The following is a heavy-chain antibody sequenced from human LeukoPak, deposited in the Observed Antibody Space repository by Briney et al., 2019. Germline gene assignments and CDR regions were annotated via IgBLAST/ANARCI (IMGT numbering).Heavy chain of an antibody. CDR1: GFTFSSYW. Sequence: PGGSLRLSCAASGFTFSSYWMHWVRQAPGKGLEWVANLDQDGSEIYYVDSVKGRFTISRDNAKNSLYLQMNSLRAEDTAVYYCARRYYYDSSSDFDSWGQGTLVTVSS. CDR2: LDQDGSEI. D-gene: IGHD3-22*01. CDR3: ARRYYYDSSSDFDS. V-gene: IGHV3-7*01. J-gene: IGHJ4*02.